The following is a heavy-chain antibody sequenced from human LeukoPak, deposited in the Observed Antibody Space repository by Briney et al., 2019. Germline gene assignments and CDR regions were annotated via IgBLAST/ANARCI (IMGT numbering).Heavy chain of an antibody. D-gene: IGHD2-21*02. Sequence: GGSLRLSCAASGFTFSSSWMSWVRQAPGKGLEWVANIKPDGSEKFHVDSVKGRFTISRDNSQSSLSLQMNSVRAEDTAVYYCARYGLTAALDFWGQGTLVTVSS. J-gene: IGHJ4*02. CDR2: IKPDGSEK. V-gene: IGHV3-7*01. CDR3: ARYGLTAALDF. CDR1: GFTFSSSW.